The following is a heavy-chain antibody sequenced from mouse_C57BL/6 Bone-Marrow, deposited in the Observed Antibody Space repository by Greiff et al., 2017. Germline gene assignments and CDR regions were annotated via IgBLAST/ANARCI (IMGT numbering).Heavy chain of an antibody. Sequence: QVQLQQSGAELVRPGTSVKLSCKASGYTFTSYWMHWVKQRPGQGLEWIGVIDPSDSYTNYNQKFKGKATLTVDTSSSTAYMQLSSLTSEDSAVYYCARPYYYGSSYWGQGTTLTVSS. CDR3: ARPYYYGSSY. J-gene: IGHJ2*01. CDR1: GYTFTSYW. CDR2: IDPSDSYT. V-gene: IGHV1-59*01. D-gene: IGHD1-1*01.